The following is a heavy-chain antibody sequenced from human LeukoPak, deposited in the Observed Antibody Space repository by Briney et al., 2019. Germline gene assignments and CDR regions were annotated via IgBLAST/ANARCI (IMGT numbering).Heavy chain of an antibody. CDR2: VHYTGST. D-gene: IGHD6-19*01. CDR3: ARDVGTSGWYTFDY. Sequence: PSETLSLTCTVSSGSISGHYWGWVRQPPGKGLEFVGYVHYTGSTNSNRSLKSRLTMSVSKTQFSLHLNSVTPEDTAVYYCARDVGTSGWYTFDYWGQGTLVTVSS. CDR1: SGSISGHY. V-gene: IGHV4-59*11. J-gene: IGHJ4*02.